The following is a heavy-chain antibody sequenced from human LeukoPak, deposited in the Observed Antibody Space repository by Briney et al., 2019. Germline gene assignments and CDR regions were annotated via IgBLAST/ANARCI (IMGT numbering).Heavy chain of an antibody. CDR2: IYAGGST. CDR3: ASVRSLALYFDY. Sequence: PGGSLRLSCAASGFTVSTNYMHWVRQAPGKGLEWVSVIYAGGSTYYADSVKGRFTISRDNSKNTLYLQMNSLRAEDTAVYYCASVRSLALYFDYWGQGTLVTVSS. CDR1: GFTVSTNY. J-gene: IGHJ4*02. D-gene: IGHD6-13*01. V-gene: IGHV3-66*01.